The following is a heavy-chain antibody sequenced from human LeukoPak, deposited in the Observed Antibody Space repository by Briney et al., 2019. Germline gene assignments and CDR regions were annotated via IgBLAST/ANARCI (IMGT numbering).Heavy chain of an antibody. CDR1: GYTFTSYG. V-gene: IGHV1-8*03. D-gene: IGHD4-23*01. J-gene: IGHJ4*02. CDR2: MNPNSGNT. CDR3: AGGQYGGATPFDY. Sequence: GASVKVSCKASGYTFTSYGISWVRQAPGQGLEWMGWMNPNSGNTGYAQKFQGRVTITRNTSISTAYMELSSLRSEDTAVYYCAGGQYGGATPFDYWGQGTLVTVSS.